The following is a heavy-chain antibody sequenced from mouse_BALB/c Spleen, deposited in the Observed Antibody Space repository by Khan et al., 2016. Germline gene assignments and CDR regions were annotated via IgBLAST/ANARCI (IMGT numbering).Heavy chain of an antibody. V-gene: IGHV1-7*01. CDR3: ARGGTVVGYCDD. CDR2: INPSTGYT. Sequence: QVRLLESGAELAKPGASVKMSCKASGFTFTSYWMHWVNQRPGQGLEWIGYINPSTGYTEYTQKFKDRATFTADKSTSTAYMQLSSLTSEDSAVXYCARGGTVVGYCDDLGARTTVTVAS. CDR1: GFTFTSYW. D-gene: IGHD1-1*01. J-gene: IGHJ1*01.